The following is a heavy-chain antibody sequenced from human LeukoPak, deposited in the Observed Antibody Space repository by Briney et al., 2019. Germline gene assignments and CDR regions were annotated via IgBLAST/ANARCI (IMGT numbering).Heavy chain of an antibody. CDR1: GFTFSNHG. V-gene: IGHV3-33*01. CDR2: IWCDGKHI. D-gene: IGHD3-10*01. J-gene: IGHJ5*02. Sequence: GGSLRLSCAASGFTFSNHGMHWVRQAPGKGLEWVAVIWCDGKHIYYGDSVRGRSTISRDNSRNTLYLQMNSLRAEDSAVYYCASQGGSGDYASKSWFDPWGQGTLVTVSS. CDR3: ASQGGSGDYASKSWFDP.